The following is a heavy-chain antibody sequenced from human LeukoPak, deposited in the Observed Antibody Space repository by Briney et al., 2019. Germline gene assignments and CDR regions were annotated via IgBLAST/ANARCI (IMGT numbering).Heavy chain of an antibody. CDR1: GFTFSRSW. CDR2: INEDGSEI. CDR3: VRAYHPGGWFDP. Sequence: GGSLRLSCAASGFTFSRSWMTWVRQAPGKGLEWVASINEDGSEIHYVDSVRGRFTISRDNAKDSLYLQMNSLTAEDTAMYYCVRAYHPGGWFDPWGQGTLVTVSS. D-gene: IGHD2-21*01. J-gene: IGHJ5*02. V-gene: IGHV3-7*04.